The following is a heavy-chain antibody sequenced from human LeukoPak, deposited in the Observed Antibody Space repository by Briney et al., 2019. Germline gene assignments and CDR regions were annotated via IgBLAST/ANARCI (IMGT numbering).Heavy chain of an antibody. CDR1: GFTFSSYW. CDR3: ARDSWDLRYFDREFDY. V-gene: IGHV3-7*01. J-gene: IGHJ4*02. Sequence: GGSLRLSCAASGFTFSSYWMSWVRQAPGKGLEWVANIKQDGSEKYYVDSVKGRFTISRDNAKNSLYLQMNSLRAEDTAVYYCARDSWDLRYFDREFDYWGQGTLVTVSS. CDR2: IKQDGSEK. D-gene: IGHD3-9*01.